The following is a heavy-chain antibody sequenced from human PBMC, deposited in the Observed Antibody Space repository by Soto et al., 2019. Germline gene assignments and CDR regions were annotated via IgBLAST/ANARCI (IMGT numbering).Heavy chain of an antibody. CDR1: GDSVSSKSAT. J-gene: IGHJ4*02. CDR3: ARALAGSSDY. CDR2: TYYRSKWST. V-gene: IGHV6-1*01. D-gene: IGHD1-26*01. Sequence: SQTLSLTCVISGDSVSSKSATWNWIRQPPSRGLEWLGRTYYRSKWSTDYAVSVKGRITVSPDTSKNQFSLQLNSVTPEDTAVYYCARALAGSSDYWGQGTMVTVYS.